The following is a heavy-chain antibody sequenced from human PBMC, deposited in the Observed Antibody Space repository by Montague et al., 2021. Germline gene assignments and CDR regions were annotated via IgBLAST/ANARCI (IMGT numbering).Heavy chain of an antibody. CDR3: ARDGDYYDSGGYYPGY. D-gene: IGHD3-22*01. J-gene: IGHJ4*02. CDR2: INSDGSST. Sequence: SLSLSFSASGFTFSSYWMHWVRQAPGKGLVWVSRINSDGSSTSYADSVKGRFTISRDNAKNTLYLQMNSLRAVDTAVYYCARDGDYYDSGGYYPGYWGQGTLVTVSS. CDR1: GFTFSSYW. V-gene: IGHV3-74*01.